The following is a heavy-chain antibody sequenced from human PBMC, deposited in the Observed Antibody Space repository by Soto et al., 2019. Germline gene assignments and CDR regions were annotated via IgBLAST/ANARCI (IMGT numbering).Heavy chain of an antibody. CDR3: ARAFDILTRYYFDY. J-gene: IGHJ4*02. V-gene: IGHV4-28*03. D-gene: IGHD3-9*01. CDR2: IYYSGTT. CDR1: GYSISSSNW. Sequence: SETLSLTCAVSGYSISSSNWWGWIRQPPGKGLEWIGYIYYSGTTYYNPSLKSRVTMSVDTSKNQFSLKLTSVTAADTAVYYCARAFDILTRYYFDYWGQGTLVTVSS.